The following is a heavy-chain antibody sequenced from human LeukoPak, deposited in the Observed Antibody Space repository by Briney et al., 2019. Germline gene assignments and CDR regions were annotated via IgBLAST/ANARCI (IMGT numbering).Heavy chain of an antibody. V-gene: IGHV1-8*01. CDR1: GYTFTSYD. D-gene: IGHD6-13*01. CDR2: MNPNSGNT. J-gene: IGHJ6*02. Sequence: GASVKVSCKASGYTFTSYDINWVRQATGQGLEWMGWMNPNSGNTGYAQKFQGRVTMTRNTSISTAYMELSSLRSEDTAVYYCARSQAEKRIASTPKYYYYYGMDVWGQGTTVTVSS. CDR3: ARSQAEKRIASTPKYYYYYGMDV.